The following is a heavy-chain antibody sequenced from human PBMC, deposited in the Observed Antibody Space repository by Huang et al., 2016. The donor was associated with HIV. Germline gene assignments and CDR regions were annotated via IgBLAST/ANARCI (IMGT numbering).Heavy chain of an antibody. CDR2: ISASGDTT. V-gene: IGHV3-23*01. CDR1: GFTFDNSA. J-gene: IGHJ4*02. Sequence: EVQLLESGGGLVQPGGSLRLSCAASGFTFDNSAVTWVRQAPGKGMEGVSVISASGDTTYYADFVKGRFTISRDDSKKTLYLQMNSLRAEDTAVYYCAKAPGWYFIFDNWGQGTLVTVSS. CDR3: AKAPGWYFIFDN. D-gene: IGHD6-19*01.